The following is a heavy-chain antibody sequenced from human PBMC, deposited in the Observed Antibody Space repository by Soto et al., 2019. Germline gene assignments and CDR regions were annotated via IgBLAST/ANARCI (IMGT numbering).Heavy chain of an antibody. CDR3: AKDLKGGSPYYYGMDV. Sequence: PGGSLRLSCAASGFTFSSYAMSWVRQAPGKGLECVSAISGSGSNTYYADSVKGRFTISRDNSKNTLYLQMNSLRAEDTAVYYCAKDLKGGSPYYYGMDVWGQGTTVTVSS. CDR1: GFTFSSYA. V-gene: IGHV3-23*01. D-gene: IGHD3-10*01. J-gene: IGHJ6*02. CDR2: ISGSGSNT.